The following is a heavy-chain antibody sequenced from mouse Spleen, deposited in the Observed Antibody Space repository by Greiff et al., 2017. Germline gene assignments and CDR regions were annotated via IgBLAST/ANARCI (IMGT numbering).Heavy chain of an antibody. Sequence: EVQLQQSGAELVRPGASVKLSCTASGFNIKDDYMHWVKQRPEQGLEWIGWIDPENGDTEYASKFQGKATITADTSSNTAYLQLSSLTSEDTAVYYCTSLTGTNAMDYWGQGTSVTVSS. D-gene: IGHD4-1*01. CDR2: IDPENGDT. CDR3: TSLTGTNAMDY. J-gene: IGHJ4*01. CDR1: GFNIKDDY. V-gene: IGHV14-4*01.